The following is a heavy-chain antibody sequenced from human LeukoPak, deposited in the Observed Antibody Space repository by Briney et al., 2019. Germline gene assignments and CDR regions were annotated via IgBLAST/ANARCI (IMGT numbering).Heavy chain of an antibody. V-gene: IGHV4-34*01. J-gene: IGHJ4*02. D-gene: IGHD6-6*01. CDR1: GGSFSGYY. CDR3: ARVEYSSSSFDY. Sequence: SETLSLTCAVYGGSFSGYYWSWIRQPPGEGLEWIGEINHSGSTNYNPSLKSRVTISVDTSKNQFSLKLSSVTAADTAVYYCARVEYSSSSFDYWGQGTLVTVSS. CDR2: INHSGST.